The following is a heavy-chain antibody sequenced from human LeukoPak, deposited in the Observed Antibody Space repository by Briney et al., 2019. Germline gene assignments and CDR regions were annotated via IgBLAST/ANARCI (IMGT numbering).Heavy chain of an antibody. CDR1: SGSITSGGYY. D-gene: IGHD4-11*01. V-gene: IGHV4-31*03. CDR3: ARAPKGMTTVRYYYYYYMDV. CDR2: IYYSGST. J-gene: IGHJ6*03. Sequence: TLSLNCTVSSGSITSGGYYWNWIRQHPGKGLEWIGYIYYSGSTFYNPSLKSRVTMSVDTSKNQFSLKLSSVTAADTAVYYCARAPKGMTTVRYYYYYYMDVWGKGTTVTVSS.